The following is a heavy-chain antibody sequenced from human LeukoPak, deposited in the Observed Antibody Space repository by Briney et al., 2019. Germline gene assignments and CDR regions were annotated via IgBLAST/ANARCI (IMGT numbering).Heavy chain of an antibody. J-gene: IGHJ4*02. D-gene: IGHD5-24*01. CDR2: IYYSEST. Sequence: SETLSLTCTVSGGSVGSYYWNWIRQPPGKGLEWIGYIYYSESTNYNPSLKSRATISVDTSKNQFSLKVSSVTAADTAVYYCARSKDGFNADYWGQGILVTVSS. V-gene: IGHV4-59*02. CDR1: GGSVGSYY. CDR3: ARSKDGFNADY.